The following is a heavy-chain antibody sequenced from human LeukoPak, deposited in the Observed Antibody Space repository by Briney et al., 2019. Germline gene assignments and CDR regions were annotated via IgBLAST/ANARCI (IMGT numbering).Heavy chain of an antibody. D-gene: IGHD3-10*02. CDR1: GFTFRTYW. CDR2: IKQDGNEK. Sequence: PGGSLRLSCAASGFTFRTYWMSWVRQAPGKGLEWVANIKQDGNEKYYVDSVKGRFTISRDNAKNSLYLQMNSLRAEDTAVYYCAELGITMIGGVWGKGTTVTISS. V-gene: IGHV3-7*01. CDR3: AELGITMIGGV. J-gene: IGHJ6*04.